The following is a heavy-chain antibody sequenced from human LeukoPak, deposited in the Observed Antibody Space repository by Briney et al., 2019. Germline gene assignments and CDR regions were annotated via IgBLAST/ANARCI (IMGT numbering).Heavy chain of an antibody. V-gene: IGHV1-69-2*01. Sequence: ASVKVSCKASGYTFTGYYMHWVRQAPGKGLEWMGRVDPEDGETIYAEKFQGRVTITADTSTDTAYMELSSLRSEDTAVYYCATRWLSPDFDLWGRGTLVTVSS. CDR3: ATRWLSPDFDL. J-gene: IGHJ2*01. CDR1: GYTFTGYY. CDR2: VDPEDGET. D-gene: IGHD5-12*01.